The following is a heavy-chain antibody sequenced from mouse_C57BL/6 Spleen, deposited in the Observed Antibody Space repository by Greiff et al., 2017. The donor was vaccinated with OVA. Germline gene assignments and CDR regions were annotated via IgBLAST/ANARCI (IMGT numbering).Heavy chain of an antibody. CDR2: ISSGGDYI. J-gene: IGHJ3*01. CDR3: TRDSSPGFAY. CDR1: GFTFSSYA. D-gene: IGHD3-2*01. Sequence: EVKLMESGEGLVKPGGSLKLSCAASGFTFSSYAMSWVRQTPEKRLEWVAYISSGGDYIYYADTVKGRFTISRDNARNTLYLQMSSLKSEDTAMYYCTRDSSPGFAYWGQGTLVTVSA. V-gene: IGHV5-9-1*02.